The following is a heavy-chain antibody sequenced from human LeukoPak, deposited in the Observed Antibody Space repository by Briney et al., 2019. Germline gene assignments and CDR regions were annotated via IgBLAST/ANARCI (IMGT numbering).Heavy chain of an antibody. CDR1: GFTFSSYW. D-gene: IGHD6-19*01. CDR2: INTDGSST. J-gene: IGHJ4*02. V-gene: IGHV3-74*01. Sequence: QPGGSLGLSCAASGFTFSSYWMHWVRQAPGKGLVWVSRINTDGSSTSYADSVKGRFTISRDNAKNTLYLQMNSLRAEDTAVYYCARTGYSSGWYYWGQGTLVTVSS. CDR3: ARTGYSSGWYY.